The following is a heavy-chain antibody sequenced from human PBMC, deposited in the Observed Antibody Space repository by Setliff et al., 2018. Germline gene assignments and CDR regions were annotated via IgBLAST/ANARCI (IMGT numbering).Heavy chain of an antibody. V-gene: IGHV4-34*01. J-gene: IGHJ6*03. Sequence: SETLSLTCAAHGGSFSDYYWTWIRQPPGKGLEWIGEINHSGSTNYNPSLKSRVTISLDTSKNQFSLSLTSVTAEDTAVYYCARMSGFQYIDVWDKGTTVTVSS. CDR2: INHSGST. D-gene: IGHD3-3*01. CDR1: GGSFSDYY. CDR3: ARMSGFQYIDV.